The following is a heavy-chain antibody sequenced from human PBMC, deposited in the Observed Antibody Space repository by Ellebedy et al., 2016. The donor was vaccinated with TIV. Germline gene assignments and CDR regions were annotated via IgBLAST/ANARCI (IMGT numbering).Heavy chain of an antibody. D-gene: IGHD2-15*01. CDR3: AGGRGYCRSGLCYGIDN. J-gene: IGHJ4*02. V-gene: IGHV4-31*03. CDR1: GGSISSSDHY. CDR2: FYYSGST. Sequence: SETLSLTXSVSGGSISSSDHYWSWIRQHPGKGLEWIGYFYYSGSTYYNPSLKSRVIISVDTSKNQFSLNLNSVTAADTAVYYCAGGRGYCRSGLCYGIDNWGQGALVTVSS.